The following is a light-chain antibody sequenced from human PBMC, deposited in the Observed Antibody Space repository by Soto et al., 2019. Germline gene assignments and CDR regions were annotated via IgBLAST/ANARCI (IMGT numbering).Light chain of an antibody. CDR1: QSISGSY. J-gene: IGKJ5*01. V-gene: IGKV3-20*01. CDR3: EQYGILIT. CDR2: GAS. Sequence: EIVLTQSPGTLSLSPGERATLSCGASQSISGSYLAWYQQKPGQAPRLLIYGASSRATDIPDRFSGSGSGADFTLTITSREPVDSAVFYFEQYGILITFGQWIRLEIK.